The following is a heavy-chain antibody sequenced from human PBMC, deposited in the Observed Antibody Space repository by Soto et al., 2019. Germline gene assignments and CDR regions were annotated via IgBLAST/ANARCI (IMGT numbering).Heavy chain of an antibody. CDR3: AKDNRRFLEWVPSGYYYYGMDV. Sequence: PGGSLRLSCAASGFTFSNYGMHWVRQAPGKGLEWVAGISYDGSNKYYVDSVKGRFTISRDYSKNTLYLQINSLRAEDTAVYYCAKDNRRFLEWVPSGYYYYGMDVWGQGTTVTVSS. CDR1: GFTFSNYG. D-gene: IGHD3-3*01. J-gene: IGHJ6*02. CDR2: ISYDGSNK. V-gene: IGHV3-30*18.